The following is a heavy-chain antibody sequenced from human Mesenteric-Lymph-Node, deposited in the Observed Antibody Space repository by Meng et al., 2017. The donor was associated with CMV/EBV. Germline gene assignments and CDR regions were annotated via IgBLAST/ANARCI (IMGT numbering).Heavy chain of an antibody. CDR2: IYYSGST. Sequence: SETLSLTCTVSGGSVSSGSYYWSWIRQPPGKGLEWIGYIYYSGSTNYNPSLKSRVTISVDTSKNQFSLKLSSVTAADTAVYYCARVFYGGGYYYYGMDVWGQGTTVTVSS. J-gene: IGHJ6*02. D-gene: IGHD4-23*01. CDR3: ARVFYGGGYYYYGMDV. CDR1: GGSVSSGSYY. V-gene: IGHV4-61*01.